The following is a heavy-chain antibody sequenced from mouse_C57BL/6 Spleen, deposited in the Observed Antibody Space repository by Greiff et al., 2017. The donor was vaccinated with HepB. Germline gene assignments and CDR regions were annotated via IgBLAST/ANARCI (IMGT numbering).Heavy chain of an antibody. Sequence: VQLVESGAELVKPGASVKISCKASGYAFSSYWMNWVKQRPGKGLEWIGQIYPGDGDTNYNGKFKGKATLTADKSSSTAYMQLSSLTSEDSAVYFCAIFYGLYWYFGVWGTGTTVTVSS. J-gene: IGHJ1*03. V-gene: IGHV1-80*01. CDR2: IYPGDGDT. D-gene: IGHD1-1*01. CDR1: GYAFSSYW. CDR3: AIFYGLYWYFGV.